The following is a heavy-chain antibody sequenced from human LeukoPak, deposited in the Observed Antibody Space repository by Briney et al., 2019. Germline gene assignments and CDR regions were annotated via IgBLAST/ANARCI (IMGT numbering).Heavy chain of an antibody. CDR2: ISGSGDRT. Sequence: GGPLRLSFAASRFPFRSYGMFWVRPAPGKGLAWVSAISGSGDRTYYADSVKGRFTISRDNSKNTLYLQMNSLRDEDTAVYFCATGSGVLPPTTYLVHWGQGTLVTVSS. J-gene: IGHJ4*02. CDR1: RFPFRSYG. CDR3: ATGSGVLPPTTYLVH. V-gene: IGHV3-23*01. D-gene: IGHD3-16*01.